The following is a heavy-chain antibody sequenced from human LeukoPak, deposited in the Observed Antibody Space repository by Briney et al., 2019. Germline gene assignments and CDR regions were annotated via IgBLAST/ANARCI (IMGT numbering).Heavy chain of an antibody. CDR2: MNSNSGNT. J-gene: IGHJ4*02. CDR3: ARGRGGTVVRGYLDY. D-gene: IGHD3-10*01. V-gene: IGHV1-8*01. CDR1: GYTFTNYD. Sequence: ASVKVSCKASGYTFTNYDIMWVRQATGQGPEWMGWMNSNSGNTRYAQKFQGRATMTRDTSINTAYMELHSLTSEDTAVYYCARGRGGTVVRGYLDYWGQGTLVTVSS.